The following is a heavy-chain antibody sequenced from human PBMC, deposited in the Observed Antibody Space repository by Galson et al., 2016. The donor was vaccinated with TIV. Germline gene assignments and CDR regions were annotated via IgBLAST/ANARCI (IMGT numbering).Heavy chain of an antibody. CDR1: GFTFTTYD. J-gene: IGHJ4*02. D-gene: IGHD2-15*01. CDR2: IGRTKSRI. V-gene: IGHV3-21*01. CDR3: AREAVRIDIWMDQEPPIY. Sequence: SLRLSCAASGFTFTTYDMHWVRQAPGKGLEWVASIGRTKSRIHYADSVKGRFVISRDNAQNSLFLQLDSLRVEDTALYYCAREAVRIDIWMDQEPPIYWGRGTLVSVSS.